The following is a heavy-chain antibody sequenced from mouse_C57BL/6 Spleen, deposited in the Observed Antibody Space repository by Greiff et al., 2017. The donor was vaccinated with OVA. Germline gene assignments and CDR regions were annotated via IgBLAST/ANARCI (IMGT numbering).Heavy chain of an antibody. CDR2: INPNNGGT. J-gene: IGHJ3*01. CDR1: GYTFTDYN. CDR3: ARRGPHYCGSSYGGFAY. Sequence: VQLQQSGPELVKPGASVKIPCKASGYTFTDYNMDWVKQSHGKSLEWIGDINPNNGGTIYNQKFKGKATLTVDKSSSTAYMELRSLTSEDTAVYYCARRGPHYCGSSYGGFAYWGQGTLVTVSA. D-gene: IGHD1-1*01. V-gene: IGHV1-18*01.